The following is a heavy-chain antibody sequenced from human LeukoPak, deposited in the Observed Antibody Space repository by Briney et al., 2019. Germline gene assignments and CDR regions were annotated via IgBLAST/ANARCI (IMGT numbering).Heavy chain of an antibody. Sequence: SETLSLTCTVSGGSISSYYWSWIRQPPGKGLEWIGYIYYSGSTNYNPSLKSRVTISVDTSKNQFSLKLSSVTAADMAVYYCARSGPYDILTGYAFWGQGTLVTVSS. CDR3: ARSGPYDILTGYAF. CDR2: IYYSGST. V-gene: IGHV4-59*01. D-gene: IGHD3-9*01. CDR1: GGSISSYY. J-gene: IGHJ4*02.